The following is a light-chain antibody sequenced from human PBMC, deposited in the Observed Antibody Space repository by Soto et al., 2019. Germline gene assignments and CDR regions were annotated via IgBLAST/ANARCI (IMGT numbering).Light chain of an antibody. J-gene: IGKJ2*02. Sequence: EIVLTQSPGTPSLSPGERATLSCRASESVDRYVAWYQQKVGQAPRLLIYDTYTRATGVGARFTGSGSATDFSLTITSLEPEDFGVYYCQQRGKWPSTFGPGTKVDIK. V-gene: IGKV3-11*01. CDR3: QQRGKWPST. CDR1: ESVDRY. CDR2: DTY.